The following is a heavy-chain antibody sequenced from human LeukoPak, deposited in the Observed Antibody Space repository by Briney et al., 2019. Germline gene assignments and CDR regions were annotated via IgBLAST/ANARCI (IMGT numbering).Heavy chain of an antibody. CDR3: AKDHQGSEGYFDY. Sequence: GGSVRLSCAASGFTFDDYAMHWVRQAPGKGLEWVSLISGDGGSTYYADSVKGRFTISRDNNKNSLYLQMNSLRTEDTALYYCAKDHQGSEGYFDYWGQGTLVTVSS. CDR1: GFTFDDYA. J-gene: IGHJ4*02. V-gene: IGHV3-43*02. CDR2: ISGDGGST. D-gene: IGHD3-10*01.